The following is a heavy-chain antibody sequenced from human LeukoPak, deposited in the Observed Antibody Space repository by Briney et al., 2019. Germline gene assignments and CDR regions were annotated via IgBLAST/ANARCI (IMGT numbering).Heavy chain of an antibody. V-gene: IGHV4-59*01. J-gene: IGHJ3*02. Sequence: SETLSLTCTVPGGSISSYYWSWIRQPPGKGLEWIGYIYYSGSTNYNPSLKSRVTISVDTSKNQFSLKLSSVTAADTAVYYCARDPKRNYYDSSGYYWNAFDIWGQGTMVTVSS. CDR3: ARDPKRNYYDSSGYYWNAFDI. CDR1: GGSISSYY. CDR2: IYYSGST. D-gene: IGHD3-22*01.